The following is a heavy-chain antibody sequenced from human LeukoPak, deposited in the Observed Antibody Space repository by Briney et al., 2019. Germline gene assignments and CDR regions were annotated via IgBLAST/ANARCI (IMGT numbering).Heavy chain of an antibody. CDR3: ARGTVLTGYASFDY. CDR1: GGSFSGYN. Sequence: SETLSLTCAVNGGSFSGYNWTWIRQSPGKGLEWIGEIIHSGRANYSPSLKSRLTLSVDPSMNHFSLRLSSVTAADTAVYYCARGTVLTGYASFDYWGQGALVTVSS. D-gene: IGHD3-16*01. V-gene: IGHV4-34*01. J-gene: IGHJ4*02. CDR2: IIHSGRA.